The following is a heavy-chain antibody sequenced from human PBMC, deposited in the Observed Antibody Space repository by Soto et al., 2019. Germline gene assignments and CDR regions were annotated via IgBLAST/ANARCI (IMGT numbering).Heavy chain of an antibody. Sequence: SQTLSLTCAISGDSVPSNSAAWNWIRQSPSRGLEWLGRTYYKSKWYNDYAVSVKSRITINPDTSKNQFSLQLNSVTPEDTAVYYCARARVTMVRGVIYSYYGMDVWGQGTTVTVSS. D-gene: IGHD3-10*01. CDR2: TYYKSKWYN. V-gene: IGHV6-1*01. CDR1: GDSVPSNSAA. J-gene: IGHJ6*02. CDR3: ARARVTMVRGVIYSYYGMDV.